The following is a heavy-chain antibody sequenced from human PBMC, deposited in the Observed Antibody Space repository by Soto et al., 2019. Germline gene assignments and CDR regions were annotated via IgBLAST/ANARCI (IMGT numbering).Heavy chain of an antibody. J-gene: IGHJ4*02. CDR3: AKASYDILTGYSPDY. D-gene: IGHD3-9*01. V-gene: IGHV3-23*01. Sequence: PGGSLRLSCAASGFTFSSYAMNWVRQAPGKGLEWVSLISTSGGRTKYADSVKGRFTISRGNSKNTLYLQMSSLRAEFTALYYCAKASYDILTGYSPDYWGQGALVTGSS. CDR2: ISTSGGRT. CDR1: GFTFSSYA.